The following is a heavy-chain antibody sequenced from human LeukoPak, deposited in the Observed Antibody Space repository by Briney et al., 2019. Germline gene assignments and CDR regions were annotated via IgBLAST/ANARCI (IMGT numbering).Heavy chain of an antibody. Sequence: GGSLRLSCAASGFTFSSYAMSWVRQAPGEGLEWVSAISGSGGSTYYADSVKGRFTISRDNSKNTLYLQMNSLRAEDTAVYYCASTGARYYYDSSGYYSFDYWGQGTLVTVSS. CDR1: GFTFSSYA. CDR3: ASTGARYYYDSSGYYSFDY. CDR2: ISGSGGST. D-gene: IGHD3-22*01. J-gene: IGHJ4*02. V-gene: IGHV3-23*01.